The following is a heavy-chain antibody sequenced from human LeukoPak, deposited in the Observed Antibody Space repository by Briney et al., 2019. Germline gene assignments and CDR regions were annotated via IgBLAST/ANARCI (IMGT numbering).Heavy chain of an antibody. V-gene: IGHV1-2*02. J-gene: IGHJ4*02. CDR3: ASSIVYCSSTSCYFN. Sequence: ASAKVSCKASGYTFTGYFMHWVRQAPGQGLEWMGWINPNSGGTNYAQKFQGRVTMTRDTSISTAYMERSRLRSDDTAVYYCASSIVYCSSTSCYFNWGQGTLVIVSS. CDR2: INPNSGGT. D-gene: IGHD2-2*01. CDR1: GYTFTGYF.